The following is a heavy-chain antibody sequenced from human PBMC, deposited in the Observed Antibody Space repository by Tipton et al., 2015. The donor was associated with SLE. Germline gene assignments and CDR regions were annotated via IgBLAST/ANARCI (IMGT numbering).Heavy chain of an antibody. J-gene: IGHJ5*02. CDR3: ARLHGYSYGLNWFDP. CDR1: GYSISSGYY. V-gene: IGHV4-28*01. CDR2: IYYSGSA. Sequence: TLSLTCAVSGYSISSGYYWGWIRQPPGKGLEWIGYIYYSGSAKYNPSLESRVTMSLDASKNQFSLRLTSVIAADTAVYYCARLHGYSYGLNWFDPWGQGTLISVSS. D-gene: IGHD5-18*01.